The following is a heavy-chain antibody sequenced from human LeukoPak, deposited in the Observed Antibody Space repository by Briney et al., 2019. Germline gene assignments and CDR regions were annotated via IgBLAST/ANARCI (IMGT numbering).Heavy chain of an antibody. V-gene: IGHV3-23*01. Sequence: GGSLRLSCAASGFTFSSYAMSWVRQAPGKGLEWVSAITGSGGNTYYADSVKGRFTISRDNSMNTLYLQMNSLRAEDTAVYYCARALYSSGWYDYWGQGTLVTVSS. D-gene: IGHD6-19*01. CDR2: ITGSGGNT. CDR1: GFTFSSYA. J-gene: IGHJ4*02. CDR3: ARALYSSGWYDY.